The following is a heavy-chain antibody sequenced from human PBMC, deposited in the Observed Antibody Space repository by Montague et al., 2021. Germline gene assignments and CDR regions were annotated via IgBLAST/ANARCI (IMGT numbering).Heavy chain of an antibody. Sequence: SGTLSLTCIVSGGSISSSNYHWGWIRQPPGKGLEWIGSITYTGNTYYNPSLKSRVTMSVDTSRNQFSLKLTSVTAADTAVYYCARLDIVLIYWGFDYWGQGTLVTVSS. CDR2: ITYTGNT. CDR3: ARLDIVLIYWGFDY. D-gene: IGHD2-8*01. J-gene: IGHJ4*02. V-gene: IGHV4-39*01. CDR1: GGSISSSNYH.